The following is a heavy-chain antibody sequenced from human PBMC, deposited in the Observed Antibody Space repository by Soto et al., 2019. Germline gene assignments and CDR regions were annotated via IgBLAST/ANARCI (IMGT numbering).Heavy chain of an antibody. J-gene: IGHJ4*02. CDR2: IYYSGST. CDR3: AREAGYCGGGSCYDY. V-gene: IGHV4-59*01. CDR1: GGSISSYY. D-gene: IGHD2-15*01. Sequence: SETLSLTCTVSGGSISSYYWSWIRQPPGKGLEWIGYIYYSGSTNYNPSLKSRVTISVDTSKNQFSLKLSSVTAADTAVFYCAREAGYCGGGSCYDYWGQGTLVTVSS.